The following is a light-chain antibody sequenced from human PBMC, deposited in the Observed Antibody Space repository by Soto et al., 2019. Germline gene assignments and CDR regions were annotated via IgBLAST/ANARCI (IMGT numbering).Light chain of an antibody. J-gene: IGKJ4*01. Sequence: DIPMTQSPSSLSASVGDRVTITCRSSQSIFSYLSGYQQKPGTAPKLLIHSVNNLESGVQSRFSGSGAGTDFTRTITSLQTDDSANYYCQESYSEYAFTFGGGTRVEI. CDR1: QSIFSY. CDR2: SVN. V-gene: IGKV1-39*01. CDR3: QESYSEYAFT.